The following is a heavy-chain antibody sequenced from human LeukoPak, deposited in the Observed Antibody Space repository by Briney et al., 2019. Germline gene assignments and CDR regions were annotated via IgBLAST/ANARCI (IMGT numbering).Heavy chain of an antibody. CDR3: ARDRGRWLRICDY. CDR1: GFTFSSYA. Sequence: PGGSLRLSCAASGFTFSSYAMSWVRQAPGKGLEWVSAISSNGGSTYYANSVKGRFTISRDNSKNTLYLQMGSLRAEDMAVYYCARDRGRWLRICDYWGQGTLVTVSS. CDR2: ISSNGGST. V-gene: IGHV3-64*01. D-gene: IGHD5-24*01. J-gene: IGHJ4*02.